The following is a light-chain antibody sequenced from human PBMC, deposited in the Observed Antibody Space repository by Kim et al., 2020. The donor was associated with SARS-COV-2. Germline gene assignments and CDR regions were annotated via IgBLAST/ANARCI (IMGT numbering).Light chain of an antibody. CDR1: DIGTRS. CDR2: DNS. Sequence: SYELTQPPSVSLAPGQTAKITWGGDDIGTRSVHWYQQQPGQAPVLVVYDNSDRPSGTPGRFSGSNSGNTATLTISRGEAGDEADYYCQVWDTSTDYVVFGGGTQLTVL. CDR3: QVWDTSTDYVV. V-gene: IGLV3-21*02. J-gene: IGLJ3*02.